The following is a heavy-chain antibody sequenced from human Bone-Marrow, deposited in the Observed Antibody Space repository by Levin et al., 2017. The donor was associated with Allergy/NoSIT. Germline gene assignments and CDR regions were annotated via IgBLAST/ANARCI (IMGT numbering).Heavy chain of an antibody. CDR2: ISYDGRVQ. CDR3: AKDRGNTGSFYLVDD. D-gene: IGHD1-26*01. J-gene: IGHJ4*02. CDR1: GFTFSSYG. V-gene: IGHV3-30*18. Sequence: GESLKISCAASGFTFSSYGMNWVRQAPGKGLEWVAAISYDGRVQYYAESVKGRFTISRDNSQNTVFLHMDSLRIDDTAVYFCAKDRGNTGSFYLVDDWGQGTLVTVSS.